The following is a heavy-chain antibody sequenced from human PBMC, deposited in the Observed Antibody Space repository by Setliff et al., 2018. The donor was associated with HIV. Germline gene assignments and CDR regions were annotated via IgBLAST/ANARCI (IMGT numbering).Heavy chain of an antibody. Sequence: PSETLSLTCAVSGGPLNSRNWWSWVRQPPGKGLEWIGEVYHTGSTNLNPSLKSRVITSIDKSKNQFSLKIDSVTAADTAVYYCARRPLFGVVIASVAKMEFDYWGQGTLVTVSS. CDR1: GGPLNSRNW. CDR2: VYHTGST. CDR3: ARRPLFGVVIASVAKMEFDY. V-gene: IGHV4-4*02. J-gene: IGHJ4*02. D-gene: IGHD3-3*01.